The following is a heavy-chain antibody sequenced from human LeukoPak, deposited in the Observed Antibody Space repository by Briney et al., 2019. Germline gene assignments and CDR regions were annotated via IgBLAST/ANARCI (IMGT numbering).Heavy chain of an antibody. CDR1: GGSISSYY. V-gene: IGHV4-59*01. J-gene: IGHJ4*02. D-gene: IGHD6-25*01. Sequence: SETLSLTCTVSGGSISSYYWSWIRQPPGKGLEWIGYIYYSGSTNYNPSLKSRVTISVDTSKNQYSLKLRSVTAADTAVYYCARRPRAHPFDYWGQGTLVTVSS. CDR2: IYYSGST. CDR3: ARRPRAHPFDY.